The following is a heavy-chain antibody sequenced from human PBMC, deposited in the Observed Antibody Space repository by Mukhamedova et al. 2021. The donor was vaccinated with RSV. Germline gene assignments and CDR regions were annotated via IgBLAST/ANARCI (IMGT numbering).Heavy chain of an antibody. Sequence: VIYTSGSTNYADSVKGRFTISRDNSKNTLYLQMNSQRAEDTAVYYCARDCSSTSCYLGAFDIWGQGTMVTVSS. CDR3: ARDCSSTSCYLGAFDI. V-gene: IGHV3-53*01. D-gene: IGHD2-2*01. CDR2: IYTSGST. J-gene: IGHJ3*02.